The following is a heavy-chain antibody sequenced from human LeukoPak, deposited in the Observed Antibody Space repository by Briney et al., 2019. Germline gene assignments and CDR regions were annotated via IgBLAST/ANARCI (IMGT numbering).Heavy chain of an antibody. CDR2: ITSSSDTI. CDR3: ARANGSNYFVY. D-gene: IGHD3-10*01. V-gene: IGHV3-48*01. J-gene: IGHJ4*02. Sequence: GGSLRLSCTASGFTTSGFTFSRYSMNWVRQAPGKGLERVSYITSSSDTIYYADSVKGRFTISRDNGKNSLYLQMNSLRAEDTAVYYCARANGSNYFVYWGQGTLVTVSS. CDR1: GFTFSRYS.